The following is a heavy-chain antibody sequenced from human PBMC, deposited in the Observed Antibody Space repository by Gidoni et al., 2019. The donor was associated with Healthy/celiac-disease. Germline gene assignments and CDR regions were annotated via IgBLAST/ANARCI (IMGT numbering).Heavy chain of an antibody. CDR1: GCPISSGCDY. V-gene: IGHV4-31*03. CDR2: TDYSGST. Sequence: QVQLQESGPGLVKPSQTLSLTCTVSGCPISSGCDYWSWIRQHPGKGLEWIGYTDYSGSTYDNPSLKSRVTRSVDTSKNQCALKLSSVTAANTAVYYCARDSSSQPPPKDYNWFDPWGQGTLVTVSS. CDR3: ARDSSSQPPPKDYNWFDP. J-gene: IGHJ5*02.